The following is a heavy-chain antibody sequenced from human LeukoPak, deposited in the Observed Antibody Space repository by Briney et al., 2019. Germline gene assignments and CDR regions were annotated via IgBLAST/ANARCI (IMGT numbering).Heavy chain of an antibody. CDR1: GFMFSNSD. V-gene: IGHV3-30*02. CDR2: IRSDGTDT. CDR3: AKNRVGQTHADAFEI. J-gene: IGHJ3*02. Sequence: PGGSLRLSCASSGFMFSNSDMHWVRQAPGKGLEWVAFIRSDGTDTFYGDSVKGRFTISRDNSKNTLFLQMNSLTPEDTAIYYCAKNRVGQTHADAFEIWGQETMVTVSS. D-gene: IGHD5-24*01.